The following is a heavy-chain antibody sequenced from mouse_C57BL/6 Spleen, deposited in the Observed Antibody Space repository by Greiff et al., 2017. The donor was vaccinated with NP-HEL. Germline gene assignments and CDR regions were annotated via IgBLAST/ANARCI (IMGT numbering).Heavy chain of an antibody. CDR2: FHPYNDDT. V-gene: IGHV1-47*01. D-gene: IGHD2-4*01. J-gene: IGHJ4*01. Sequence: QVQLQQSGAELVKPGASVKMSCKASGYTFTTYPIEWMKQNHGKSLEWIGNFHPYNDDTKYNEKFKGKATLTVEESSSTVYLELSRLTSDDSAVYYCARNGYYDYAGYAMDYWGQGTSVTVSS. CDR3: ARNGYYDYAGYAMDY. CDR1: GYTFTTYP.